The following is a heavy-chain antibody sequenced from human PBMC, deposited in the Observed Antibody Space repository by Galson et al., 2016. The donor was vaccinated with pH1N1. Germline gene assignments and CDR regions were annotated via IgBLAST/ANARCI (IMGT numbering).Heavy chain of an antibody. J-gene: IGHJ4*02. CDR3: AIFAGTSPG. CDR2: IKQDGSDK. Sequence: LRLSCAGSGFTFSSYWMHWVRQAPGKGLEWVANIKQDGSDKYYVDSVKGRFTISRDNAKNSLYLQMNSLRVEDTGLYYCAIFAGTSPGWGQGTLVTVSS. CDR1: GFTFSSYW. D-gene: IGHD3-10*01. V-gene: IGHV3-7*01.